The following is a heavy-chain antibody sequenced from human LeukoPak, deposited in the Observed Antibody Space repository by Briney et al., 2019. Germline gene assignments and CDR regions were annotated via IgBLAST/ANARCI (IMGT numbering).Heavy chain of an antibody. Sequence: SETLSLTCAVSGGSISSGGYSWSWIRQPPGKGLEWIGYIYYSGSTKYNPSLKSRVTISRDTSKNQFSLKLSSVTAADTAVYYCARWVGATSDFYYYGMDVWGQGTSVTVSS. D-gene: IGHD1-26*01. V-gene: IGHV4-61*08. CDR3: ARWVGATSDFYYYGMDV. CDR1: GGSISSGGYS. J-gene: IGHJ6*02. CDR2: IYYSGST.